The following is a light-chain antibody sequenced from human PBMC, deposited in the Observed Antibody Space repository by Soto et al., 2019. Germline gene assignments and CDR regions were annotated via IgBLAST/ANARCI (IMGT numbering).Light chain of an antibody. CDR3: QQRYSNPRT. CDR2: DAS. J-gene: IGKJ1*01. Sequence: SPSTVSASEGDRVTITCRASQSISVWLAWYQQKPGKAPKLLIYDASSLQGGVPSRFSGSGSGTEFTLTITSLQPDDFATYYCQQRYSNPRTFGLVTKVDIK. CDR1: QSISVW. V-gene: IGKV1-5*01.